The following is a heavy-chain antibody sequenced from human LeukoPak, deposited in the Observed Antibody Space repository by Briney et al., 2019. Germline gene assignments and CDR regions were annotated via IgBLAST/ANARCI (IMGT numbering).Heavy chain of an antibody. CDR1: GYTFTSYG. CDR2: ISAYNGNT. D-gene: IGHD3-22*01. V-gene: IGHV1-18*01. J-gene: IGHJ4*02. CDR3: ARDRYYYDSSGYYPSEY. Sequence: ASVKVSCKASGYTFTSYGISWVRQAPGQGLEGMGWISAYNGNTNYAQKLQGRVTMTTDTSTSTAYMELRSLRSDDTAVYYCARDRYYYDSSGYYPSEYWGQGTLVTVSS.